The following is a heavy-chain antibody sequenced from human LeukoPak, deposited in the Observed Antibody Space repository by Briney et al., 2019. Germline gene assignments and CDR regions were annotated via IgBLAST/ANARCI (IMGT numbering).Heavy chain of an antibody. V-gene: IGHV3-30-3*01. CDR2: ISHDETHK. CDR1: GFTFRTYT. J-gene: IGHJ4*02. D-gene: IGHD5-18*01. Sequence: GGSLRLSCAASGFTFRTYTMHWVRQAPGKGLEWVAVISHDETHKYYSDSVKGRFTISRDNSKSALYLQMNGLRGDDSAVYYCAEDTVTESYYFDYWGQGTLVTVSS. CDR3: AEDTVTESYYFDY.